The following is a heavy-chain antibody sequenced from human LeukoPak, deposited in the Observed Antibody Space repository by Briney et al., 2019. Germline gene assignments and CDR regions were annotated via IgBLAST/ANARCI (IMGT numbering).Heavy chain of an antibody. CDR2: ISYDGSNK. CDR3: ADAGYCSGGTCRPPHFDY. D-gene: IGHD2-15*01. J-gene: IGHJ4*02. V-gene: IGHV3-30-3*01. CDR1: GFTFSSYA. Sequence: PGGSLRLSCAASGFTFSSYATHWVRQAPGKGLEWVAVISYDGSNKYYADSVKGRFTISRDNSKDTLFLQMNSLRAEDTAVYYCADAGYCSGGTCRPPHFDYWGQGTLVTVSS.